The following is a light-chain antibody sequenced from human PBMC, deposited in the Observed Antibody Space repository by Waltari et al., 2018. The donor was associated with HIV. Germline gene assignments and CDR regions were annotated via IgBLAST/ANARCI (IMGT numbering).Light chain of an antibody. CDR2: AGS. Sequence: DIQVTQSPSSLSASIGDRVTMTCRACRSIINQLNWFQQKPGTAPHLLIYAGSCLQHRVPSRFSGSVSWTLFTLTNSSVQPEDIAVYYCQQTYMVPLTFGRGTAVDL. J-gene: IGKJ3*01. CDR3: QQTYMVPLT. CDR1: RSIINQ. V-gene: IGKV1-39*01.